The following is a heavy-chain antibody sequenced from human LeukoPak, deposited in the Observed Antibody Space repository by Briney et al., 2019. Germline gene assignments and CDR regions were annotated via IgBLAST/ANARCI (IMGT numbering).Heavy chain of an antibody. CDR2: IYPRDSDT. J-gene: IGHJ4*02. V-gene: IGHV5-51*01. D-gene: IGHD2-8*02. CDR1: GYSFSSYW. CDR3: ARRRDGTGSPLEY. Sequence: GESLKISCKGSGYSFSSYWIGWVRQMPRTGLEWMGIIYPRDSDTRYSPSFRGQVNISVDKSINSAYLQWSSLKASDTAMYYCARRRDGTGSPLEYWGQGTLVTVSS.